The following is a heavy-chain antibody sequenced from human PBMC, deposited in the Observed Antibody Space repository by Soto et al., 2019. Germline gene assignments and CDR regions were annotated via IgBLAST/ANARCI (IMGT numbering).Heavy chain of an antibody. J-gene: IGHJ4*02. D-gene: IGHD3-3*01. CDR2: LNPNTGDS. Sequence: ASVKVSCKASGYTFTSYDIYWVRQATGQGLEWMGWLNPNTGDSGYAQKFQGRITVTSDTSINTVHMELSSLRSEDTAVYYCARRAETNGWNGFGADKYYFDFWGQGTLVTAPQ. CDR1: GYTFTSYD. V-gene: IGHV1-8*01. CDR3: ARRAETNGWNGFGADKYYFDF.